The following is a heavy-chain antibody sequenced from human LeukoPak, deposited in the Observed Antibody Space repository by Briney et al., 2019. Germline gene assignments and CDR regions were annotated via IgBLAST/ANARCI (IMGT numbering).Heavy chain of an antibody. V-gene: IGHV5-51*01. Sequence: GESLRISCQASGYPFTSYWIGWVRQKPGESLEWMGIIYPGDSDTRYSASFQGQVTISVDKSNNTAYLQWGSLEPSDTAMYYCARQREVLGIYPYYMDVWGKGTTVTVS. CDR3: ARQREVLGIYPYYMDV. D-gene: IGHD1-26*01. CDR1: GYPFTSYW. J-gene: IGHJ6*03. CDR2: IYPGDSDT.